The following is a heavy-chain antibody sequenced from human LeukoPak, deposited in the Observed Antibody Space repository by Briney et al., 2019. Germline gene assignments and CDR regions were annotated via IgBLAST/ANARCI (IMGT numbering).Heavy chain of an antibody. J-gene: IGHJ4*02. Sequence: GGSLRLSCAASGFTFSSYAMHWVRQAPGKGLEWVAVISYDGSNKYYADSVKGRFTISRDNSKNTLYLQMNSLRAEDTAVYYCAREVSFGGVMRGDFDYCGQGTLVTVSS. D-gene: IGHD3-16*01. CDR2: ISYDGSNK. CDR3: AREVSFGGVMRGDFDY. V-gene: IGHV3-30-3*01. CDR1: GFTFSSYA.